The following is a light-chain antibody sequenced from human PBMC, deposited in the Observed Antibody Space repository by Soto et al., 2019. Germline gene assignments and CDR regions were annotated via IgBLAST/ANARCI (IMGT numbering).Light chain of an antibody. Sequence: DVVMTHTPLVLSVAPLQPASISCKFSQSLLHSTGETFLFWYLQKPGQSPQLLIYEVSTRVSGVPDRFSGSGSGTDFTLEISRVETDDVGIYYCMQSTQLPPTFGQGTRLEIK. J-gene: IGKJ5*01. CDR1: QSLLHSTGETF. CDR2: EVS. CDR3: MQSTQLPPT. V-gene: IGKV2D-29*02.